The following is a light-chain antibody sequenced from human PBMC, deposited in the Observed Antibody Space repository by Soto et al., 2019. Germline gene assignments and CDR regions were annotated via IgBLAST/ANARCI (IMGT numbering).Light chain of an antibody. V-gene: IGLV2-14*01. CDR2: AVS. CDR1: SSDIGGYNS. Sequence: QSVLTQPASVSGSPGQSITISCTGTSSDIGGYNSVSWYQQHPGKAPKLVIYAVSNRPSGVSSRFSGSKSGNTASLTMSGLQAEDEATYYCGSWDSSLSAYVFGTGTKVTVL. J-gene: IGLJ1*01. CDR3: GSWDSSLSAYV.